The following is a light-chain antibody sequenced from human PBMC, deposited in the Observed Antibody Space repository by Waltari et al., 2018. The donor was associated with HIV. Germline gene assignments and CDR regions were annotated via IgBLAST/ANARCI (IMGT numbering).Light chain of an antibody. CDR1: NPTLGPHST. Sequence: QSVLTQPPSVSGAQGRRFTISCTGRNPTLGPHSTEHWYQQLPGTATRLLIYGNSNRPSGVPDRFSASKSGTSASLAITGLQAEDEADYYCQTYGGSVLFGGGTKLTVL. J-gene: IGLJ2*01. V-gene: IGLV1-40*01. CDR3: QTYGGSVL. CDR2: GNS.